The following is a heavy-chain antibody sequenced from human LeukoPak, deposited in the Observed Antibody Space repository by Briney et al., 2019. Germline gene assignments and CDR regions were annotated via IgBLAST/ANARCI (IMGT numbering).Heavy chain of an antibody. CDR3: AKDIRRGSSGWYGPGDY. D-gene: IGHD6-19*01. CDR1: GFIVSDNY. CDR2: ISSSSSYI. V-gene: IGHV3-21*04. J-gene: IGHJ4*02. Sequence: GGSLRLSCAASGFIVSDNYMSWVRQAPGKGLEWVSSISSSSSYIYYADSVKGRFTISRDNAKNSLYLQMNSLRAEDTALYYCAKDIRRGSSGWYGPGDYWGQGTLVTVSS.